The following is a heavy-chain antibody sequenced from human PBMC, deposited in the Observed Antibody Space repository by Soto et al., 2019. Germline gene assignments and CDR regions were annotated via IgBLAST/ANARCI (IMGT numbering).Heavy chain of an antibody. V-gene: IGHV1-2*02. Sequence: ASVKVSCKASGYTFSGYYMHWVRQAPGQGLEWMGWVNPNSGGTKYAQRFQGRVTMTRDTSISTAYMELSRLRSDDTAMYYCAMIIVGATAVFDLWGQGTRLTISS. D-gene: IGHD1-26*01. CDR3: AMIIVGATAVFDL. J-gene: IGHJ5*02. CDR1: GYTFSGYY. CDR2: VNPNSGGT.